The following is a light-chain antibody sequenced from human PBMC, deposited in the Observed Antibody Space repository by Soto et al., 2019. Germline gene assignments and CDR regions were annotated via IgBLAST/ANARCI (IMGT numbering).Light chain of an antibody. J-gene: IGLJ3*02. CDR1: SSDVGGYKY. Sequence: QSALTQPASVSGSPGQSITISCTGTSSDVGGYKYVSWYQQHPDKAPKLIIFEVINRPSGVSNRFSGSKSGNTASLTISGLQAEDEADYYCTSYTNSGTWVFGGGTKLTVL. CDR3: TSYTNSGTWV. CDR2: EVI. V-gene: IGLV2-14*01.